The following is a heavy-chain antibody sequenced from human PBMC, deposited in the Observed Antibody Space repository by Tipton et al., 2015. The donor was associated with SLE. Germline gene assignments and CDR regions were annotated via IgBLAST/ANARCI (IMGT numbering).Heavy chain of an antibody. CDR2: INHSGST. V-gene: IGHV4-34*01. CDR3: ASHSGPYNWFDP. Sequence: GSLRLSCTVYGGSFSGYYWSWIRQPPGKGLEWIGEINHSGSTNYNPSLKSRVTISVDTSKNQFSLKLSSVTAADTAVYYCASHSGPYNWFDPWGQGTLVTVSS. D-gene: IGHD6-19*01. J-gene: IGHJ5*02. CDR1: GGSFSGYY.